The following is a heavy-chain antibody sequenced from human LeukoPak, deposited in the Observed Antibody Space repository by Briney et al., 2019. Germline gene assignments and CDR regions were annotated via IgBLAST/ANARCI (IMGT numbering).Heavy chain of an antibody. CDR1: GVSISDYY. CDR3: ARIRCGQGHDMCYNH. J-gene: IGHJ5*02. V-gene: IGHV4-34*01. CDR2: VSPGGYT. D-gene: IGHD2-21*01. Sequence: PSETLSLTCAVSGVSISDYYWSWIRQCPGKGLEWIGEVSPGGYTNYNPSLKSRVIISEDPSESHLSLRLRSVTAADTAMYYCARIRCGQGHDMCYNHWAQGTLVTVSS.